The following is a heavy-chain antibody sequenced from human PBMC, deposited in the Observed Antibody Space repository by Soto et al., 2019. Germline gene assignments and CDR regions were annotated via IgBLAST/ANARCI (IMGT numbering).Heavy chain of an antibody. J-gene: IGHJ6*02. V-gene: IGHV3-30*18. CDR2: ISYDGSNK. Sequence: QVQLVESGGGVVQPGRSLRLSCAASGFTFSSYGMHWVRQAPGKGLEWVAVISYDGSNKYYADSVKGRFTISRDNSKNTLYLQMNSLRAEDTAVYYCAKDRIAARLHYYYGMDVWGQGTTVTVSS. CDR3: AKDRIAARLHYYYGMDV. D-gene: IGHD6-6*01. CDR1: GFTFSSYG.